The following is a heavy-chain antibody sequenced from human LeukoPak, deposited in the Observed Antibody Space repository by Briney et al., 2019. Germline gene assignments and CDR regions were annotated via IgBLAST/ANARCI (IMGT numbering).Heavy chain of an antibody. J-gene: IGHJ4*02. D-gene: IGHD6-19*01. V-gene: IGHV3-23*01. CDR1: GFTFHTYA. Sequence: GGSLRLSCAASGFTFHTYAMSWVRQAPGKGLEWVSSISGGGDTTNYADSVKGRFIISRDNSKNTVYLQMNSLRAEDTVIYYCAKATIQQWLVKVDSFDSWGQGILVTVSS. CDR3: AKATIQQWLVKVDSFDS. CDR2: ISGGGDTT.